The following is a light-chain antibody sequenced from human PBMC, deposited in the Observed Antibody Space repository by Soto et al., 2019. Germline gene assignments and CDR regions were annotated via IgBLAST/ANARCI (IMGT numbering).Light chain of an antibody. CDR3: QQYNSYSPKT. CDR1: QSISSW. Sequence: DIQMTQSPSTLSASVGDRVTITCRASQSISSWLAWYQQKPGQAPQLLIYDASSLESGVPSRFSGSGSGTEFALTISSRQPDDFASYYCQQYNSYSPKTFGQGTKVEIK. J-gene: IGKJ1*01. V-gene: IGKV1-5*01. CDR2: DAS.